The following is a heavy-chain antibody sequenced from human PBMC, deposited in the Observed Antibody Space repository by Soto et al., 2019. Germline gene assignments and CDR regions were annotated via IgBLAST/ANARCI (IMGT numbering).Heavy chain of an antibody. CDR2: INHSGST. CDR3: ARGRGYYSNNWFDP. V-gene: IGHV4-34*01. Sequence: SETLSLTCAVYCGSCSGYYWSWIRQPPGKGLEWIGEINHSGSTNYNPSLKSRVTISVDTSKNQFSLKLSSVTAADTAVYYCARGRGYYSNNWFDPWGQGTLVTVSS. D-gene: IGHD3-22*01. J-gene: IGHJ5*02. CDR1: CGSCSGYY.